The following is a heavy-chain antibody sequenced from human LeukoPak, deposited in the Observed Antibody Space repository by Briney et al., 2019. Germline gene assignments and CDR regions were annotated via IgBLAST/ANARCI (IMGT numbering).Heavy chain of an antibody. V-gene: IGHV4-61*02. CDR2: IYTSGST. J-gene: IGHJ4*02. CDR3: ATSNYDFWSGYYSS. D-gene: IGHD3-3*01. CDR1: GGSISSGSYY. Sequence: PSETLSLTCTVSGGSISSGSYYWSWIRQPAGKGLEWFGRIYTSGSTNYNPSLKSRVTISVDTSKNQFSLKLSSVTAADTAVYYCATSNYDFWSGYYSSWGQGTLVTVSS.